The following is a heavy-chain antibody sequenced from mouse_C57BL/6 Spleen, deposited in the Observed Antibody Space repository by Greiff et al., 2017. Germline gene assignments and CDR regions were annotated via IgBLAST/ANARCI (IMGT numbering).Heavy chain of an antibody. Sequence: EVKLMESGGGLVKPGGSLKLSCAASGFTFSSYAMSWVRQTPEKRLEWVATISDGGSYTYYPDNVKGRFTISRDNAKNNLYLQMSHLKSEDTAMYYGARGDYNGRGWYFDVWGTGTTVTVSS. D-gene: IGHD1-1*01. CDR1: GFTFSSYA. J-gene: IGHJ1*03. CDR3: ARGDYNGRGWYFDV. CDR2: ISDGGSYT. V-gene: IGHV5-4*03.